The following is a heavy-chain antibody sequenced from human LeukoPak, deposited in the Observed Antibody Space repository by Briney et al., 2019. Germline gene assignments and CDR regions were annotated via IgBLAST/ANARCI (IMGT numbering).Heavy chain of an antibody. J-gene: IGHJ6*04. Sequence: GGSLRLSCTASGFNFSTYWMTWVRQAPGKGLEWVSLISGTGGSTYYADSVKGRFTISRDNSKNTLYLQMNSLRAEDTAVYYCAELGITMIGGVWGKGTTVTISS. D-gene: IGHD3-10*02. CDR1: GFNFSTYW. CDR3: AELGITMIGGV. CDR2: ISGTGGST. V-gene: IGHV3-23*01.